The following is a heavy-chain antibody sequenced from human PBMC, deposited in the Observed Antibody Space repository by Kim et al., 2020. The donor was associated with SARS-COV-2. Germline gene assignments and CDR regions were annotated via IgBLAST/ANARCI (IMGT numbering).Heavy chain of an antibody. J-gene: IGHJ5*02. CDR2: IYYSGST. D-gene: IGHD2-2*01. Sequence: SETLSLTCTVSGSAVGSGSYNWSWIGQPPGKGLEWIGYIYYSGSTNYNPSLKSRVTISVDTSKNQFSLKLSSVTAADTAVYYCARDHCSSTSCYENWFDP. CDR1: GSAVGSGSYN. CDR3: ARDHCSSTSCYENWFDP. V-gene: IGHV4-61*01.